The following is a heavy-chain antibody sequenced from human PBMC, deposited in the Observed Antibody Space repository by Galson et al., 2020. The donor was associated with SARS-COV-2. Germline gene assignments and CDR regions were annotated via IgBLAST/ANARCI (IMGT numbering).Heavy chain of an antibody. CDR3: ARVAGWHDAFDI. V-gene: IGHV3-21*01. CDR2: ISSSSSYI. D-gene: IGHD6-19*01. CDR1: GFTFSSYS. Sequence: GVSLKISCAASGFTFSSYSMNWVRQAPGKGLEWVSSISSSSSYIYYADSVKGRFTISRDNAKNSLYLQMNSLRAEDTAVYYCARVAGWHDAFDIWGQGTMVTVSS. J-gene: IGHJ3*02.